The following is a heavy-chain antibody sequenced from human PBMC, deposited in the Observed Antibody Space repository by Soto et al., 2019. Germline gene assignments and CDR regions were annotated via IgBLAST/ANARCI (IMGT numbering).Heavy chain of an antibody. D-gene: IGHD3-3*01. CDR2: IYSGGST. CDR1: GFTVSSNY. J-gene: IGHJ5*02. V-gene: IGHV3-66*01. CDR3: ARDPDDFWSGYSPDWFDP. Sequence: GGSLRLSCAASGFTVSSNYMSWVRQAPGKGLEWVSVIYSGGSTYYADSVKGRFTISRDNSKNTLYLQMNSLRAEVTAVYYCARDPDDFWSGYSPDWFDPWGQGTLVTVSS.